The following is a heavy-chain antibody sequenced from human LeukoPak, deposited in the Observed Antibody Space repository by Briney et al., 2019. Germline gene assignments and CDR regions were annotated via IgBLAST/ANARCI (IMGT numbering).Heavy chain of an antibody. CDR1: GFTFSSYD. J-gene: IGHJ6*02. V-gene: IGHV3-48*03. CDR2: ISSSGSTI. CDR3: ARDIDFWSGYLGRPMDV. Sequence: GGSLRPSCAASGFTFSSYDMNWVRQAPGKGLEWVSYISSSGSTIYYADSVKGRFTLSRESAKNSLSPQMNSLRAEDTAVYYCARDIDFWSGYLGRPMDVWGQGTPVTVSS. D-gene: IGHD3-3*01.